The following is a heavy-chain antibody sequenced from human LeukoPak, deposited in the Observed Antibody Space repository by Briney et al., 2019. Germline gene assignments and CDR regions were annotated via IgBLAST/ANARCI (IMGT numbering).Heavy chain of an antibody. J-gene: IGHJ3*02. CDR2: IITNTGNP. V-gene: IGHV7-4-1*02. D-gene: IGHD3-16*01. CDR3: ARDRWGFMTTYSNAFDI. Sequence: ASVKVSCKASGYTFTSYAMNWVRQAPGQGLEWMGWIITNTGNPTYAQGFTGRFVFSLDTSVSTAYLQISSLTAEDTSVYYCARDRWGFMTTYSNAFDIWGQGTMVTVSS. CDR1: GYTFTSYA.